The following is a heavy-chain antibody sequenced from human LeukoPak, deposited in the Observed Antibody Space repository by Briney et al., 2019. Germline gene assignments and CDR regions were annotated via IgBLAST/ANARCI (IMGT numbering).Heavy chain of an antibody. CDR2: ISYDGSNK. CDR3: AGGGIAVAANY. V-gene: IGHV3-30*03. Sequence: RGSLRLSCAASGFTFSSYGMHWVRQAPGKGLEWVAVISYDGSNKYYADSVKGRFTISRDNSKNTLYLQMNSLRAEDTAVYYCAGGGIAVAANYWGQGTLVTVSS. J-gene: IGHJ4*02. CDR1: GFTFSSYG. D-gene: IGHD6-19*01.